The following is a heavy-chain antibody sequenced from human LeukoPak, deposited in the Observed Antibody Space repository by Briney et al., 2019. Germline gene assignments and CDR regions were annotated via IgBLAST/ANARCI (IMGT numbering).Heavy chain of an antibody. CDR3: AKDKSGSYYAFDI. J-gene: IGHJ3*02. V-gene: IGHV3-7*04. D-gene: IGHD1-26*01. Sequence: GGSLRLSCGASGFTFSNYWMSWVRQAPGKGLEWVINISQDGSGKNYADSVEGRFTISRDNSKNTLYLQMNSLRAEDTAVYYCAKDKSGSYYAFDIWGQGTMVTVSS. CDR1: GFTFSNYW. CDR2: ISQDGSGK.